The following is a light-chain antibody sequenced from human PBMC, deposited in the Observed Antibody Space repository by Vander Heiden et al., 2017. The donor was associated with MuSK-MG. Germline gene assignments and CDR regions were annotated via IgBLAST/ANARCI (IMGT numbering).Light chain of an antibody. CDR2: NVT. CDR1: TRDF. V-gene: IGLV2-14*03. CDR3: NSQASETDI. J-gene: IGLJ2*01. Sequence: HSALTPPASVSGSPGQSITISCTGTTRDFVSWYQQFPGKAPLLLSFNVTERPSGVSNRFYGSKSATKAYTNISGLQADDDSYDYCNSQASETDIFGGGTKVTVL.